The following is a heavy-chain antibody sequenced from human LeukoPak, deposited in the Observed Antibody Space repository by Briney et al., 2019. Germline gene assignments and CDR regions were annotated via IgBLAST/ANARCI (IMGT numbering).Heavy chain of an antibody. CDR3: AKKSRDHAFAPFDY. V-gene: IGHV3-23*01. CDR2: INAGGAIT. Sequence: PEGSLRLSCVGSGFTFSIYWMSWVRQAPGKGLEWLSSINAGGAITKYADSVKGRFTISRDNSKDTLFLQMNSLRVEDMAVYYCAKKSRDHAFAPFDYWGQGTLVTVSS. J-gene: IGHJ4*02. D-gene: IGHD3-16*01. CDR1: GFTFSIYW.